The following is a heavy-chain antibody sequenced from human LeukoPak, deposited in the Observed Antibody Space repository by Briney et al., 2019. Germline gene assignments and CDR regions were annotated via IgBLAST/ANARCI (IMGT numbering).Heavy chain of an antibody. CDR2: FYYSGST. CDR1: GGSISSYY. V-gene: IGHV4-59*01. Sequence: PSETLSLTCTVSGGSISSYYWSWIRQPPGKGLEWIGYFYYSGSTNYNPSLKSRVTISVDTSKNQFSLKLSSVTAADTAVYYCARGVAVAGRGFDYWGQGTLVTVSS. CDR3: ARGVAVAGRGFDY. D-gene: IGHD6-19*01. J-gene: IGHJ4*02.